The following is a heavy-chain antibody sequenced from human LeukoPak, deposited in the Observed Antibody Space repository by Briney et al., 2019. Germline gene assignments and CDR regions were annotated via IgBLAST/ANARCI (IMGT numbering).Heavy chain of an antibody. D-gene: IGHD4-17*01. CDR1: GASFSGNY. J-gene: IGHJ4*02. Sequence: PSETLSLTCVVYGASFSGNYWTWIRQPPGKGLEWIGEINHSGSTNYNPSLKSRVTMSVDTSKNQFSLKLSSVTAADTAVYYCARAYGDQGVWGQGTLVTVSS. CDR3: ARAYGDQGV. CDR2: INHSGST. V-gene: IGHV4-34*01.